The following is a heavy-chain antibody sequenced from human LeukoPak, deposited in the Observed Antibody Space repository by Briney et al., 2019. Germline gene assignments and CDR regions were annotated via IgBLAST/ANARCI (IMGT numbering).Heavy chain of an antibody. D-gene: IGHD2-15*01. CDR1: GGSISRYY. V-gene: IGHV4-59*01. CDR3: ARDRGTLHVPLVVAANGAYYYGMDV. CDR2: IYYSGST. Sequence: SETLSLTCTVSGGSISRYYWSWIRQPPGKGLEWIGYIYYSGSTNYNPSLKSRVTISVDTSKNQFSLKLSSVTAADTAVYYCARDRGTLHVPLVVAANGAYYYGMDVWGQGTTVTVSS. J-gene: IGHJ6*02.